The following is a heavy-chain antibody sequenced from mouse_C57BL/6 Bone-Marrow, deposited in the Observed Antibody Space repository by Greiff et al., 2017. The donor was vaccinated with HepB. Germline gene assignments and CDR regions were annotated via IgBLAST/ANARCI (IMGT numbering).Heavy chain of an antibody. Sequence: QVQLQQSGAELARPGASVKLSCKASGYTFTSYGISWVKQRTGQGLEWIGEIYPRSGNTYYNEKFEGKATLTADKSSSTAYMELRSLTSEDSAVYFCARDGWLLHWYFDVWGTGTTVTVSS. J-gene: IGHJ1*03. CDR2: IYPRSGNT. V-gene: IGHV1-81*01. CDR1: GYTFTSYG. D-gene: IGHD2-3*01. CDR3: ARDGWLLHWYFDV.